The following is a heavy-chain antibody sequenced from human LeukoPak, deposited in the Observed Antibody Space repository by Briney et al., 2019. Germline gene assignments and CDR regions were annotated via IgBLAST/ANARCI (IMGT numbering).Heavy chain of an antibody. V-gene: IGHV3-7*03. CDR2: IRQDGDTK. CDR1: GFPFNAYW. D-gene: IGHD6-13*01. CDR3: ARSLPYGTTWYGRSDF. J-gene: IGHJ4*02. Sequence: GGSLRISSAASGFPFNAYWMTWVRQAPGKGLGWVANIRQDGDTKYYVDSVKGRFTLYRHNAINSLYLQMNSLRAEDTAIYYCARSLPYGTTWYGRSDFWGQGTLVTVST.